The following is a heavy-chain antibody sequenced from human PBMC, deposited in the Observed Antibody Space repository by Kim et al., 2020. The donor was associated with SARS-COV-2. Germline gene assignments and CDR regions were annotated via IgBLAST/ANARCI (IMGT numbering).Heavy chain of an antibody. V-gene: IGHV1-3*01. D-gene: IGHD4-4*01. J-gene: IGHJ5*02. CDR1: GYTFTSYA. CDR2: INGANDNT. CDR3: VRRDYNNYLGWFHP. Sequence: ASVKVSCKSSGYTFTSYAIHWVRQAPGHRPEWMGWINGANDNTKYSQKFQGRVTITRDTSASTTYMELSSLRPEDKALYYCVRRDYNNYLGWFHPWGQG.